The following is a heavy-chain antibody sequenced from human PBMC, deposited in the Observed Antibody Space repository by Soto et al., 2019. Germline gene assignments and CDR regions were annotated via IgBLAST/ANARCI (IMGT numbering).Heavy chain of an antibody. CDR3: ARGAGGAVAAGDFDY. CDR1: GFTFITYA. Sequence: PWGSLRLSCAASGFTFITYAISCCDQAPVKGLEWVSFFNGSGGDTYYADSVKGRFTISKDNSKNTLFLQMNTLRAEDMAVYYCARGAGGAVAAGDFDYWGQGTLVTVSS. CDR2: FNGSGGDT. D-gene: IGHD2-15*01. V-gene: IGHV3-23*01. J-gene: IGHJ4*02.